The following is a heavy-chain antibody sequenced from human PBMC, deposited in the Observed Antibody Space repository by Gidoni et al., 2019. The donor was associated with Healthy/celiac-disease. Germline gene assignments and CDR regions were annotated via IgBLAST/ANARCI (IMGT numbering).Heavy chain of an antibody. V-gene: IGHV3-33*01. CDR1: GFTLRSYG. CDR2: IWYDGSNK. CDR3: ARAEDYYGMDV. Sequence: QVQLVESGGGVVQPGGSLRLSCAASGFTLRSYGMHWVRQAPGKGLAWVAFIWYDGSNKYYADSVKGRFTISRDNSKNTLYLQMNSLRAEDTAVYYCARAEDYYGMDVWGQGTTVTVSS. J-gene: IGHJ6*02.